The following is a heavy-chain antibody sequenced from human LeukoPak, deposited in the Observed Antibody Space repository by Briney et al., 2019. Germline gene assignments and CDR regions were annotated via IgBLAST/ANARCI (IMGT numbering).Heavy chain of an antibody. Sequence: SETLSLTCTVAGGSIRSSYWSWIRQPPGKGLEWIGHIHYSGSTNYNPSLKSRVAISVDTPKNQFSLKLSSVTAADTAVYYCARRVWATTISRDAFDIWGQGTMVTVSS. CDR2: IHYSGST. CDR3: ARRVWATTISRDAFDI. V-gene: IGHV4-59*01. CDR1: GGSIRSSY. D-gene: IGHD1-26*01. J-gene: IGHJ3*02.